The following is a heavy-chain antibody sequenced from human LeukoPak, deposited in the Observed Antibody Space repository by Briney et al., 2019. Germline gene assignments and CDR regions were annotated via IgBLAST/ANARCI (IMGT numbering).Heavy chain of an antibody. Sequence: ASVKVSCKVSGYTLTELSMHWVRQVPGKGLEWMGGFDPEDGETIHAQKFQGRVTMTEDTSTDTAYMELSSLRSEDTAVYYCATQGTTKYYDSSFDYWGQGTLVTVSS. CDR1: GYTLTELS. CDR2: FDPEDGET. CDR3: ATQGTTKYYDSSFDY. D-gene: IGHD3-22*01. J-gene: IGHJ4*02. V-gene: IGHV1-24*01.